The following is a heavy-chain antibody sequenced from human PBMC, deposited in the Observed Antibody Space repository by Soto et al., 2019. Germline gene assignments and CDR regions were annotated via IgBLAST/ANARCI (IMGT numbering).Heavy chain of an antibody. CDR2: INAGNGNT. V-gene: IGHV1-3*01. Sequence: ASVKVSCKASGYTFTSYAMHWVRQAPGQRLEWMGWINAGNGNTKYSQKFQGRVTITRDTSASTAYMELSSLRSEDTAVYYCAREPLTAMEQLFDYWGQGTLVTVSS. D-gene: IGHD5-18*01. CDR1: GYTFTSYA. CDR3: AREPLTAMEQLFDY. J-gene: IGHJ4*02.